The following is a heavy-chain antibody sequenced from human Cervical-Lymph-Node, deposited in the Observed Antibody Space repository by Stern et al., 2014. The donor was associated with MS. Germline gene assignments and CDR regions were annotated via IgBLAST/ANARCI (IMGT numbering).Heavy chain of an antibody. CDR1: AFTFRTYW. D-gene: IGHD1-26*01. CDR2: INEDGSTT. CDR3: ARDLSGRDDS. V-gene: IGHV3-74*01. J-gene: IGHJ4*02. Sequence: EVQLVESGGGFVQPGGSLRLSCADSAFTFRTYWMHWVRQVPGKELMWVSRINEDGSTTNYADSVKGRFTISRDNGRNTLYLQMNSLRAEDTAVYYCARDLSGRDDSWGQGTLVTVSS.